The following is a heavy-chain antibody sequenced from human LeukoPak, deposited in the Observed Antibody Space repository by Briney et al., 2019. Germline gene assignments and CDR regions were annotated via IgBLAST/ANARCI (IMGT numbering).Heavy chain of an antibody. CDR3: ARDCGGDCYSFDY. CDR1: RYTFTSYY. D-gene: IGHD2-21*02. V-gene: IGHV1-46*01. J-gene: IGHJ4*02. Sequence: GASVKVSCKASRYTFTSYYMHWVRQAPGQGLEWMGIINPSGGSTSYAQKFQGRVTMTRDTSTSTVYMELSSLRPEDTAVYYCARDCGGDCYSFDYWGQGTLVTVSS. CDR2: INPSGGST.